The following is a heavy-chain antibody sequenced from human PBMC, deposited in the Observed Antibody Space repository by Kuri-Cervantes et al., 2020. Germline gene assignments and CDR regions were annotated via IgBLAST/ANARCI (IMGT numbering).Heavy chain of an antibody. CDR3: ARRPPESAFDY. J-gene: IGHJ4*02. CDR1: GYSISSGYY. Sequence: SETLSLTCAVSGYSISSGYYWGWIRQPPGKGLEWIGSIYHSGSTYYNPSLKSRVTISVDTSKNQFSLKLSSVTAADTAVHYCARRPPESAFDYWGQGTLVTVSS. V-gene: IGHV4-38-2*01. CDR2: IYHSGST.